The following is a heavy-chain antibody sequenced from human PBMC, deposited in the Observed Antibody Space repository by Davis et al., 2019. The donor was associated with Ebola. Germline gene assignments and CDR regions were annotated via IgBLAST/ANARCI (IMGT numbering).Heavy chain of an antibody. CDR3: ARDGQQLVLRTFDY. V-gene: IGHV1-69*04. CDR1: GGTFRSYA. Sequence: SVKVSCKASGGTFRSYAISWVRQAPGQGLEWMGRIISILGIANYAQKFQGRVTITADKSTSTAYMELSSLRSEDTAVYYCARDGQQLVLRTFDYWGQGTLVTVSS. CDR2: IISILGIA. J-gene: IGHJ4*02. D-gene: IGHD6-13*01.